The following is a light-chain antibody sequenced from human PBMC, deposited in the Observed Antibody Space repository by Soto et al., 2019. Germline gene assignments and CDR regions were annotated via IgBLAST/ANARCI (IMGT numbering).Light chain of an antibody. CDR3: QQYNSYSWT. Sequence: DIQMTQSPSTLSASVGDRVTITCRASQSITSWLAWYQHKPGRAPNLLIYKASSLESGVPSRFSGSGSGTEFTLTISSLQPDDFATYYCQQYNSYSWTFGQGTKVDIK. V-gene: IGKV1-5*03. CDR1: QSITSW. J-gene: IGKJ1*01. CDR2: KAS.